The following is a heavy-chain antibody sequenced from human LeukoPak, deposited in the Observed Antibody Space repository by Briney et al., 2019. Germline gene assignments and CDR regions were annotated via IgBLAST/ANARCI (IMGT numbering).Heavy chain of an antibody. J-gene: IGHJ4*02. D-gene: IGHD5-24*01. CDR1: GYRFSTNW. Sequence: GESLKISCKGSGYRFSTNWIGWVRQMPGKGLEWMGIIYPGDSDTRYSPSFQGQVTISADKSITTAYLQWSSLKASDTAMYYCARLRDGYNPDYWGQGTPVTVSS. V-gene: IGHV5-51*01. CDR3: ARLRDGYNPDY. CDR2: IYPGDSDT.